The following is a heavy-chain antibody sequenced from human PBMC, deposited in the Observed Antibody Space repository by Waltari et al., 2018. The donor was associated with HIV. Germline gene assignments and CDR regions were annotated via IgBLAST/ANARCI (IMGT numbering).Heavy chain of an antibody. CDR3: ARAGRDGKLPPDY. CDR1: GFTFSSYW. V-gene: IGHV3-74*01. J-gene: IGHJ4*02. Sequence: EVQLVESGGGSVQPGGSLRLSCAASGFTFSSYWMHWVRQAPGKGLVWVVRINSDGSSTSYADSVKGRVTISRDNAKNTVYLQMSSLRAEDTAVYYCARAGRDGKLPPDYWGQGTLVTVSS. CDR2: INSDGSST. D-gene: IGHD1-26*01.